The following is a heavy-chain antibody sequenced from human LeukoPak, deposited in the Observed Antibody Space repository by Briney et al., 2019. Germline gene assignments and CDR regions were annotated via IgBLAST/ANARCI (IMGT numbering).Heavy chain of an antibody. CDR2: INHSGST. D-gene: IGHD2-2*01. V-gene: IGHV4-34*01. Sequence: PSETLSLTCAVYGGSFSGYYWSWIRQPPGKGLEWIGEINHSGSTNYNPSLKSRATISVDTSKNQFSLKLSSVTAADTAVYYCARGPGVVPAALYYYYMDVWGKGTTVTVSS. J-gene: IGHJ6*03. CDR1: GGSFSGYY. CDR3: ARGPGVVPAALYYYYMDV.